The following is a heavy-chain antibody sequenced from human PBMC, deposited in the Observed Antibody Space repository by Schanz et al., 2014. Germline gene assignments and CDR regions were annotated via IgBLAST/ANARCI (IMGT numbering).Heavy chain of an antibody. CDR2: IWHDSSIK. J-gene: IGHJ4*02. V-gene: IGHV3-33*03. CDR1: GFDFSNYG. Sequence: QVQLVESGGCVAQPGRSLKISCETSGFDFSNYGMHWVRQAPGKGLDWVAVIWHDSSIKYYGDSVKGRFTISRDNSQNPLYLQMNNPRDAATDVYYCVKVDRGTYWDYFDAWGQGTLVTVSS. CDR3: VKVDRGTYWDYFDA. D-gene: IGHD3-10*01.